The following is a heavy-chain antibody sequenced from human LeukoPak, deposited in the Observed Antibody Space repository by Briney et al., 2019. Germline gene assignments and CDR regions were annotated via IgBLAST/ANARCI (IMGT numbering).Heavy chain of an antibody. CDR1: GYTFTSYG. CDR2: ISPYNGKT. CDR3: ARDPDLLYSYGFGAFDI. D-gene: IGHD5-18*01. Sequence: ASVKVSCKASGYTFTSYGISWVRQAPGHGLEWMGWISPYNGKTKYVEKFQGRVTMTTDTSTTTAYMELRSLRSDDTAVYYCARDPDLLYSYGFGAFDIWGQGTMVTVSS. J-gene: IGHJ3*02. V-gene: IGHV1-18*01.